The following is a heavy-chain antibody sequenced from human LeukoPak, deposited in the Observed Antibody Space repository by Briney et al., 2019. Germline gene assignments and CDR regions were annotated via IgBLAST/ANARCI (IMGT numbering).Heavy chain of an antibody. CDR2: ITGSGDST. D-gene: IGHD1-26*01. V-gene: IGHV3-23*01. CDR1: GGTFSSYA. Sequence: KVSCTASGGTFSSYAMTWVRQAPGKGLQWVSAITGSGDSTYYADSVKGRFTISRDNSKNTLYLLMNSLGAGDTAVYYCAKDLNVATYDYWGQGTLVTVSS. CDR3: AKDLNVATYDY. J-gene: IGHJ4*02.